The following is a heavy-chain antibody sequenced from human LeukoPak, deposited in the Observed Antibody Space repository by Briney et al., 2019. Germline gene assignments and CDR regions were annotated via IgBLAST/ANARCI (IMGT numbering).Heavy chain of an antibody. V-gene: IGHV4-39*01. Sequence: PSETLSLTCTVSGGSISSSSYYWGWIRQPPGKGLEWIGSIYYSGSTYYNPSLKSRVTISVDTSKNQFSLKLSSVTAADTAVYYWAIGSTYYYDSSGYSYYYYGMDVWGQGTTVTVSS. CDR3: AIGSTYYYDSSGYSYYYYGMDV. J-gene: IGHJ6*02. CDR2: IYYSGST. CDR1: GGSISSSSYY. D-gene: IGHD3-22*01.